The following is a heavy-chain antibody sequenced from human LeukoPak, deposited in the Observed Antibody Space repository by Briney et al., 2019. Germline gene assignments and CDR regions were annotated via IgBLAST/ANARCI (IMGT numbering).Heavy chain of an antibody. D-gene: IGHD3-16*01. CDR3: ASRAPPRVGGGFDY. V-gene: IGHV3-48*04. J-gene: IGHJ4*02. CDR2: ISSSSSTI. Sequence: GGSLRLSCAASGFTFSSYSMNWVRQAPGKGLEWVSYISSSSSTIYYADSVKGRFTISRDNAKNSLYLQMNSLRAEDTAVYYCASRAPPRVGGGFDYWGQGTLVTVSS. CDR1: GFTFSSYS.